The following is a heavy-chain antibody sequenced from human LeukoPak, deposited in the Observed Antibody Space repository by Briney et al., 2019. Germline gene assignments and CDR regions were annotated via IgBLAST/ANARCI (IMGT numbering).Heavy chain of an antibody. CDR1: GGFISSGSYY. V-gene: IGHV4-61*02. J-gene: IGHJ4*02. D-gene: IGHD3-22*01. CDR3: AREAGYYYDSSGRRSDY. CDR2: IYTSGST. Sequence: TPSETLSLTCTVSGGFISSGSYYWSWIRQPAGKGLEWIGRIYTSGSTNYNPSLKSRVTISVDTSKNQFSLKLSSVTAADTAVYYCAREAGYYYDSSGRRSDYWGQGTLVTVSS.